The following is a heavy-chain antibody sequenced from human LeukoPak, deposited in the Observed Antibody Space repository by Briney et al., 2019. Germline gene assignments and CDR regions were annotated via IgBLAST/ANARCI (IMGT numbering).Heavy chain of an antibody. V-gene: IGHV3-74*03. Sequence: GGSLRLSCAASGFTLSDYWMRWVRQAPGKGLVWVSRITNDGSITTYADSVRGRFTISRDNAKNMVYLQMNSLRADDTAVYYCARDRPHNWFDPWGQGTLVTVSS. CDR3: ARDRPHNWFDP. CDR1: GFTLSDYW. J-gene: IGHJ5*02. CDR2: ITNDGSIT.